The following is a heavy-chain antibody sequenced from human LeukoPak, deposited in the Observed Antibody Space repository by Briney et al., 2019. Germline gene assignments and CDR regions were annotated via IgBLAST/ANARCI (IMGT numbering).Heavy chain of an antibody. CDR1: GYTFTSYA. CDR3: ARARSRSGWYYFDY. D-gene: IGHD6-19*01. J-gene: IGHJ4*02. V-gene: IGHV1-3*01. Sequence: ASVKVSCKASGYTFTSYAMHWVRQAPGQRPEWMGWINAGNGNTKYSQKFQSRVTITRDTSASTAYMELSSLRSEDTAVYYCARARSRSGWYYFDYWGQGTLVTVSS. CDR2: INAGNGNT.